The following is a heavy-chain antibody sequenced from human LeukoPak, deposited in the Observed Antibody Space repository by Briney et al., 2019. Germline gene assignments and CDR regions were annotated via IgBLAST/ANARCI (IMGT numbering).Heavy chain of an antibody. J-gene: IGHJ4*02. CDR1: GGSVDTYY. CDR3: ARHVGDYFDS. D-gene: IGHD3-16*01. Sequence: SETPSLTCSVSGGSVDTYYWTWIRQPPGKGLDWLGHVYYTGSTNYNSSLQNRITISIDMSKNQFSLKLTSVTAADTAFYYCARHVGDYFDSWGQGTLVTVSS. V-gene: IGHV4-59*08. CDR2: VYYTGST.